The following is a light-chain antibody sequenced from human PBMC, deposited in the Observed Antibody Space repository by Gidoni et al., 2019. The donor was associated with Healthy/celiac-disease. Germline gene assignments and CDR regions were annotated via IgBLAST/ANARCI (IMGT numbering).Light chain of an antibody. CDR2: DAS. V-gene: IGKV1-33*01. Sequence: DIQMTQSPSSLSASVGDRVTITCQASQDISNYLNWYQQKPGKAPKLLIYDASNLETGVPSRFSGSGSGTDFTFTISSLQPEDIATYYCQQYPWTFXQXTKVEIK. CDR3: QQYPWT. CDR1: QDISNY. J-gene: IGKJ1*01.